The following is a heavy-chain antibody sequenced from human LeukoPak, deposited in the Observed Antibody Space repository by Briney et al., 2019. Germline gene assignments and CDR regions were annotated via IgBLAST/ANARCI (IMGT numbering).Heavy chain of an antibody. Sequence: ASVKVSCKASGHTFTSYDISWVRQAPGQGLEWMGGIIPIFGTANYAQKFQGRVTITADESTSTAYMELSSLRSEDTAVYYCARDEGDETTVTPWGQGTLVTVSS. J-gene: IGHJ5*02. CDR2: IIPIFGTA. CDR1: GHTFTSYD. D-gene: IGHD4-11*01. CDR3: ARDEGDETTVTP. V-gene: IGHV1-69*13.